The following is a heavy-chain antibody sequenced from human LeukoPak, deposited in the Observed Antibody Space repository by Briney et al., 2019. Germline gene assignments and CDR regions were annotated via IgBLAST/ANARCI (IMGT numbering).Heavy chain of an antibody. Sequence: GGSLRLSCAASGFTFIRYGMQFSSYGMNWVRQAPGQGLEWVAFIRSDGRNTYYADSVKGRFTISRDNTKNILYLQMNSLRAEDTAVYYCAKLKINYYYYMDVWGKGTTVIVSS. D-gene: IGHD3-16*01. CDR2: IRSDGRNT. CDR1: GFTFIRYGMQFSSYG. J-gene: IGHJ6*03. CDR3: AKLKINYYYYMDV. V-gene: IGHV3-30*02.